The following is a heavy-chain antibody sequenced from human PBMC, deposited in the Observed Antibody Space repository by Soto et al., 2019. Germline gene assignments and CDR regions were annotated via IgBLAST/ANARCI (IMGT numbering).Heavy chain of an antibody. J-gene: IGHJ4*02. CDR3: AKGRVEGAGTSH. Sequence: SLRLSCAASGFTFDDYAMHWVRQSPGKGLEWVSGISWNSGSIGYADSVKGRFTISRDNAKNSLYLQMNSLRAEDTALYYCAKGRVEGAGTSHWGQGTLVTVSS. V-gene: IGHV3-9*01. CDR1: GFTFDDYA. CDR2: ISWNSGSI. D-gene: IGHD6-19*01.